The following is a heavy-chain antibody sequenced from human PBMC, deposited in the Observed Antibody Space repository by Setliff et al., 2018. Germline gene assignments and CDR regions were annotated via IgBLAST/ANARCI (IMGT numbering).Heavy chain of an antibody. V-gene: IGHV1-18*04. CDR2: ISAYTGNA. CDR1: GYIFAGYY. Sequence: ASVKVSCKASGYIFAGYYMHWVRQTPGQGLEWMGWISAYTGNAYYAHKLQDRVTMTTDTSTGTAYMELRSLTSDDTAVYYCSRLVRYCTTTSCQRLSGGEYWGQGTVVTVSS. J-gene: IGHJ4*02. D-gene: IGHD2-2*01. CDR3: SRLVRYCTTTSCQRLSGGEY.